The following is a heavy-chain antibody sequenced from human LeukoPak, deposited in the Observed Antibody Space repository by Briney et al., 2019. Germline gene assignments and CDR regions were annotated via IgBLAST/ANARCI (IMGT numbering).Heavy chain of an antibody. CDR1: GYTFTGYY. V-gene: IGHV1-2*02. CDR3: AREGYSRSWFDP. Sequence: ASVKVSCKASGYTFTGYYMHWVRQAPGQGLERMGWINPNSGGTNYAQKFQGRVTMTRDTSISTAYMELSRLRSDDTAVYYCAREGYSRSWFDPWGQGTLVTVSS. D-gene: IGHD5-18*01. CDR2: INPNSGGT. J-gene: IGHJ5*02.